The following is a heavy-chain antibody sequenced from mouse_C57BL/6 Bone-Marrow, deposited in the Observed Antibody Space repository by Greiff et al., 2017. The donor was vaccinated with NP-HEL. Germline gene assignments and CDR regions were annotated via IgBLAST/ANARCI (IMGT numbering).Heavy chain of an antibody. CDR1: GYSFTGYY. V-gene: IGHV1-31*01. CDR2: IYPYNGVS. D-gene: IGHD2-1*01. J-gene: IGHJ3*01. Sequence: VQLKESGPELVKPGASVKISCKASGYSFTGYYMHWVKQSHGNILDWIGYIYPYNGVSSYNQKFKGKATLTVDKSSSTAYMELRSLTSEDSAVYYCARGGLYYGNSFAYWGQGTLVTVSA. CDR3: ARGGLYYGNSFAY.